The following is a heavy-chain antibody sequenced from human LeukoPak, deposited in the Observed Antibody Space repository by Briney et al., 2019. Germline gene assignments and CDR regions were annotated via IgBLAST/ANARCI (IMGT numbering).Heavy chain of an antibody. J-gene: IGHJ4*02. V-gene: IGHV3-48*01. D-gene: IGHD4-17*01. CDR2: ISSSSSTI. Sequence: GGSLRLSCAASGFTFSSYSMNWVRQAPGKGLEWVSYISSSSSTIYYADSVKGRFTISRDNAKSSLYLQMNSLRAEDTAVYYCARSYGEHFDYWGQGTLVTVSS. CDR3: ARSYGEHFDY. CDR1: GFTFSSYS.